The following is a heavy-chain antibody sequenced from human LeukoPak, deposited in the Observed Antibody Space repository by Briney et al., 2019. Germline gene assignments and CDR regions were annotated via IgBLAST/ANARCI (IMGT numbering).Heavy chain of an antibody. J-gene: IGHJ5*02. Sequence: PSETLSLTCTVSGGPISSYYWSWIRQPPGKGLEWIGYIYYSGSTNYNPSLKSRVTISVDTSKNQFSLKLSSVTAADTAVYYCARTRAVAGTGYNWFDPWGQGTLVTVSS. CDR3: ARTRAVAGTGYNWFDP. V-gene: IGHV4-59*08. CDR1: GGPISSYY. D-gene: IGHD6-19*01. CDR2: IYYSGST.